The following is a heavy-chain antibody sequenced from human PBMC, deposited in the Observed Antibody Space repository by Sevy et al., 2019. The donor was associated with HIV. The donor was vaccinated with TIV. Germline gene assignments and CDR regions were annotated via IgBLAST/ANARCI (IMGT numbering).Heavy chain of an antibody. J-gene: IGHJ4*02. V-gene: IGHV3-11*01. D-gene: IGHD2-2*01. CDR2: ISSSGSTI. Sequence: GGSLRLSCAASGFTFSDYYMSWIRQAPGKGLEWVSYISSSGSTIYYADSVKVRFTISRDNAKNSLYLQMNSLRAEDMAVYYCARDYRNQLLRGALDYWGQGTLVTVSS. CDR3: ARDYRNQLLRGALDY. CDR1: GFTFSDYY.